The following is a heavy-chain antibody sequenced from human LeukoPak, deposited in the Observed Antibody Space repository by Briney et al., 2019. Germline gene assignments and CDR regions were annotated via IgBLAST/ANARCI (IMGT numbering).Heavy chain of an antibody. CDR1: GGSISSSIYY. V-gene: IGHV4-39*01. D-gene: IGHD1-26*01. J-gene: IGHJ4*02. CDR2: IYYSGST. Sequence: SETLSLTCTVSGGSISSSIYYWGWIRQPPGKGLEWIGTIYYSGSTYYNPSLKSRVTISVDTSKNQFSLKLSSVTAADTAVYYCARQGSGNYLSPVNYWGQGTLVTVSP. CDR3: ARQGSGNYLSPVNY.